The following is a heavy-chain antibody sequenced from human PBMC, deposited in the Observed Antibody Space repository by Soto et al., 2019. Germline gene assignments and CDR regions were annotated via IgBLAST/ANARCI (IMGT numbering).Heavy chain of an antibody. D-gene: IGHD5-12*01. CDR1: GFTFSSYA. CDR2: ISYDGSNK. CDR3: ARGGYSGYDPSYFDY. Sequence: SLRLSCAASGFTFSSYAMHWVRQAPGKGLEWVAVISYDGSNKYYADSVKGRFTISRDNSKNTLYLQMNSLRAEDTAVYYCARGGYSGYDPSYFDYWGQGTLVTVSS. V-gene: IGHV3-30-3*01. J-gene: IGHJ4*02.